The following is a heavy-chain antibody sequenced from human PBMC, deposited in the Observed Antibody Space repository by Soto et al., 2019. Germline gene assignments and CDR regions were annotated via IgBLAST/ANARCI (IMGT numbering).Heavy chain of an antibody. D-gene: IGHD2-15*01. CDR3: ARVRYCSGGSCYPRFDP. J-gene: IGHJ5*02. CDR1: GGSISSGGYY. V-gene: IGHV4-31*03. Sequence: QVQLQESGPGLVKPSQTLSLTCTVSGGSISSGGYYWSWIRHPPGKGREGIGYIYYSGSTYYNPSLKSRVTISVDTSKNQFSLKLSSVTAADTAVYYCARVRYCSGGSCYPRFDPWGQGTLVTVSS. CDR2: IYYSGST.